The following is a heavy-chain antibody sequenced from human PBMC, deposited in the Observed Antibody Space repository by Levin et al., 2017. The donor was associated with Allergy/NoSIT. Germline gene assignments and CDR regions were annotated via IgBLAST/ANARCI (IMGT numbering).Heavy chain of an antibody. Sequence: GGSLRLSCAASGFTFSSYAMSWVRQAPGKGLEWVSAISGSGGSTYYADSVKGRFTISRDNSKNTLYLQMNSLRAEDTAVYYCAKDSLRFLEWLSILAYFDYWGQGTLVTVSS. CDR2: ISGSGGST. V-gene: IGHV3-23*01. J-gene: IGHJ4*02. D-gene: IGHD3-3*01. CDR3: AKDSLRFLEWLSILAYFDY. CDR1: GFTFSSYA.